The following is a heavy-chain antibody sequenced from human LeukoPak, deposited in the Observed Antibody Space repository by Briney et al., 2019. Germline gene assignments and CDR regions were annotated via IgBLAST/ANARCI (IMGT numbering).Heavy chain of an antibody. CDR2: LSGSGFILP. J-gene: IGHJ4*02. CDR3: AKDTTPYSGNTFYFDY. CDR1: GFTFSTYT. V-gene: IGHV3-23*01. D-gene: IGHD1-7*01. Sequence: GGSLRFSCAASGFTFSTYTISWLRQAPGKGLEWVSGLSGSGFILPYYADSVKGRFTISRDNSKSTLYLQMNSLRADDTAVYFCAKDTTPYSGNTFYFDYWGQGTLVTVSS.